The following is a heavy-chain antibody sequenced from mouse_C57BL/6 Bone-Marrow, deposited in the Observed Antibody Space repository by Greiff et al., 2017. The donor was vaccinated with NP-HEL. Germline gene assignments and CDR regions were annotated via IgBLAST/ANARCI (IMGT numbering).Heavy chain of an antibody. J-gene: IGHJ2*01. V-gene: IGHV1-82*01. CDR3: ANFYFDY. CDR2: IYPGDGDT. CDR1: GYAFSSSW. Sequence: QVQLQQSGPELVKPGASVKISCKASGYAFSSSWMNWVKQRPGKGLEWIGRIYPGDGDTNYNGKFKGKATLTADKSSSTAYMQLSSRTSEDSAVYFCANFYFDYWGQGTTLTVSS.